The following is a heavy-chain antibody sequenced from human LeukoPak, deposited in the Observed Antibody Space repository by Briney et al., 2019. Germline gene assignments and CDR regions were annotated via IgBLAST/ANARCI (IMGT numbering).Heavy chain of an antibody. CDR1: RGTVSSYA. CDR2: IIPIFGIA. CDR3: ARGSCSGGSCYPALAYYFDY. D-gene: IGHD2-15*01. Sequence: ASVKVSCKAPRGTVSSYAISWVRQAPGQGLEWMGRIIPIFGIANYAQKFQGRVTITADKSTSTAYMELSSLRSEDTAVYYCARGSCSGGSCYPALAYYFDYWGQGTLVTVSS. V-gene: IGHV1-69*04. J-gene: IGHJ4*02.